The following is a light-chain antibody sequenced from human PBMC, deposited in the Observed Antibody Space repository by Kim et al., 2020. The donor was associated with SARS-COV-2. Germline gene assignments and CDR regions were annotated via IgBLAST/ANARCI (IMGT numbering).Light chain of an antibody. CDR3: QQYGSSPSYT. V-gene: IGKV3-20*01. Sequence: EIMLTQSPGTLSLSPGERATLSCRASQSVSSSNLAWYQQKAGQAPRLLIFGASSRATGIPDRFSGSGSGTDFTLTISRLEPEDFAVYYCQQYGSSPSYTFGQGTKLEIK. CDR1: QSVSSSN. CDR2: GAS. J-gene: IGKJ2*01.